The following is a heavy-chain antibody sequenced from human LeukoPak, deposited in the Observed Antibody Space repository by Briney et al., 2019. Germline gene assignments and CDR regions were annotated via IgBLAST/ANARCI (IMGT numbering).Heavy chain of an antibody. CDR2: ISSSSSTM. Sequence: GGSLRLSCAASGFTFSDYYMSWIRQAPGKGLEWVSYISSSSSTMCYAHSVKGRFTISRDNAKNSLYLEMNSLRAEDTAVYYCARARGSYSFDYWGQGTLVTVSS. J-gene: IGHJ4*02. V-gene: IGHV3-11*01. D-gene: IGHD1-26*01. CDR1: GFTFSDYY. CDR3: ARARGSYSFDY.